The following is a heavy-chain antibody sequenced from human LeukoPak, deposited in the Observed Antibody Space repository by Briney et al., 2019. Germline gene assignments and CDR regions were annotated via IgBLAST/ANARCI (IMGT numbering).Heavy chain of an antibody. V-gene: IGHV4-39*01. CDR1: GGSISSSRYY. Sequence: SETLSLTCTVSGGSISSSRYYWGWIRQPPGKGLEWIGSIYYSGSTYYNPSLKSRVTISVDTSKNQFSLKLSSVTAADTAVYYCAKYPLYCSSTTCYYYWGQGTLVTVSS. J-gene: IGHJ4*02. CDR2: IYYSGST. CDR3: AKYPLYCSSTTCYYY. D-gene: IGHD2-2*01.